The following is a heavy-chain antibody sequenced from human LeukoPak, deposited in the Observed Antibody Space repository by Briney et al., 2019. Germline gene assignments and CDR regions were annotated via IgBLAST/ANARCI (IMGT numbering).Heavy chain of an antibody. CDR3: ARERAAAASSSDFDY. V-gene: IGHV3-30*04. CDR2: ISYDGTQK. Sequence: GGSLRLSCAASGFTFSSYSIHWVRQTPGRGLEWVSAISYDGTQKFYADSEKGRFTLSRDNSKNTLYLQMNSLTTEDTAVYFCARERAAAASSSDFDYWGQGTLVTVSS. D-gene: IGHD6-13*01. CDR1: GFTFSSYS. J-gene: IGHJ4*02.